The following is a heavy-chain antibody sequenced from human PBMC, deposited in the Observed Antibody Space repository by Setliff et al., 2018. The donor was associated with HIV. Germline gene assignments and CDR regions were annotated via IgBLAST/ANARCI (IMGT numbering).Heavy chain of an antibody. CDR2: VHSSATS. Sequence: SEALSLTCAVSGDSVSGYYWSWIRQSAGRGLEWIGRVHSSATSNYNPSLKGRVAMSVDTAKNQFSLKLTSVSAADTAVYFCARDRIEVIAETPHDVFDIWGRGTMVTVSS. D-gene: IGHD6-13*01. CDR3: ARDRIEVIAETPHDVFDI. V-gene: IGHV4-4*07. CDR1: GDSVSGYY. J-gene: IGHJ3*02.